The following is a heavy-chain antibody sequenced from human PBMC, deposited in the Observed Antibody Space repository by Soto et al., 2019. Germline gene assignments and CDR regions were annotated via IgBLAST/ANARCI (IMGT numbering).Heavy chain of an antibody. J-gene: IGHJ4*02. D-gene: IGHD6-6*01. CDR3: ARVGHSSSGDY. Sequence: GGSLRLSCAASGFTFSSYGMHWVRQAPGKGLEWVAVIWYDGSNKYYADSVKGRFTISRDNSKNTLYLQMNSLRAEDTAVYYCARVGHSSSGDYWGQGTLVTVSS. CDR2: IWYDGSNK. CDR1: GFTFSSYG. V-gene: IGHV3-33*01.